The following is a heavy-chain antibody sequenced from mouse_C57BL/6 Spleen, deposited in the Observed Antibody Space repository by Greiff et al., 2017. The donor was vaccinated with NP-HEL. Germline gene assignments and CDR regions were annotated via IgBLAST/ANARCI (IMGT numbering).Heavy chain of an antibody. D-gene: IGHD3-2*02. J-gene: IGHJ2*01. CDR3: AILSSGYFDY. V-gene: IGHV5-4*01. CDR1: GFTFSSYA. Sequence: VQLQQSGGGLVKPGGSLKLSCAASGFTFSSYAMSWVRQTPEKRLEWVATISDGGSYTYYPDNVKSRFTLSRDNAKNNLYLQMSHLKSEDTAMYYCAILSSGYFDYWGQGTTLTVSS. CDR2: ISDGGSYT.